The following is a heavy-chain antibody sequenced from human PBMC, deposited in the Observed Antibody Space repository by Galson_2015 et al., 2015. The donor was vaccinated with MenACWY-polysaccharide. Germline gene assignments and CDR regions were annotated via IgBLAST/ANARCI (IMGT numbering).Heavy chain of an antibody. Sequence: SLRLSCAASGFTFSSYGMHWVRQAPGKGLDWVAVISDDGTYKYYADYVKDRFTISRDNSKNTLFLQMNSLRAEDTAVYYCAKGAVDTPMTFLFDFCCQGTLVTVSS. CDR2: ISDDGTYK. J-gene: IGHJ4*02. D-gene: IGHD5-18*01. V-gene: IGHV3-30*18. CDR3: AKGAVDTPMTFLFDF. CDR1: GFTFSSYG.